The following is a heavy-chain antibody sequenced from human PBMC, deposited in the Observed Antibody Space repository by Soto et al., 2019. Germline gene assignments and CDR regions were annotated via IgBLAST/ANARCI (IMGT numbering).Heavy chain of an antibody. CDR3: ARGNPLDYDFWSGYRRVFDY. V-gene: IGHV4-34*01. CDR1: GGSFSGYY. D-gene: IGHD3-3*01. Sequence: SETLSLTCAVYGGSFSGYYWSWIRQPPGKGLEWIGEINHSGSTNYNPSLKSRVTISVDTSKNQFSLKLSSVTAADTAVYYCARGNPLDYDFWSGYRRVFDYWGQGTLVTVSS. J-gene: IGHJ4*02. CDR2: INHSGST.